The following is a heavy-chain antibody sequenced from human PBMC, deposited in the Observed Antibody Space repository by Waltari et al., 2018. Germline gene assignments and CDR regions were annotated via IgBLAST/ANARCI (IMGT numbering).Heavy chain of an antibody. D-gene: IGHD6-19*01. V-gene: IGHV3-53*01. Sequence: EVQLVESGGGLIQPGGSLRLSCAASGFTVSGKYLIWARQAPGKGLEWVSVIYSGGSTYYADSVKGRVAISRDTSTNTLYLQMNSLRAEDTAVYYCGSGSAWYGYFDLWGRGTLVTVSS. CDR2: IYSGGST. CDR1: GFTVSGKY. J-gene: IGHJ2*01. CDR3: GSGSAWYGYFDL.